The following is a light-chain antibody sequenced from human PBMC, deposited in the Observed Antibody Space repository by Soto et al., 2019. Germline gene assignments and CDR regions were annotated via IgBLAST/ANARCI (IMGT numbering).Light chain of an antibody. Sequence: EVVLTQSPGTLSLSPGERATLSCRASQSVSSSHLAWYQHKPGQAARLLIYAASSSGAGSTARFSGGRAGTDSSLTISRLEAEDVAVYYCQQYGGTPLITFGGRSKVDIK. CDR1: QSVSSSH. V-gene: IGKV3-20*01. CDR3: QQYGGTPLIT. J-gene: IGKJ4*01. CDR2: AAS.